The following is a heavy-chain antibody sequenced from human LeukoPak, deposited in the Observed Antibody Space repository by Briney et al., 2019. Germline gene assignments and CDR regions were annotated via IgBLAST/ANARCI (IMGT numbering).Heavy chain of an antibody. CDR2: IWYDGSNK. Sequence: PGGSLRLSCAASGIIFSDFGMHWVRQAPGKGLEWMAIIWYDGSNKYYADSVKDRFTISRDNSQNTMYPQMNSLRAEDTAVYYCAKATCSGASCFSNSRDAFDIWGQGTMVTVSS. CDR3: AKATCSGASCFSNSRDAFDI. J-gene: IGHJ3*02. V-gene: IGHV3-33*06. CDR1: GIIFSDFG. D-gene: IGHD2-15*01.